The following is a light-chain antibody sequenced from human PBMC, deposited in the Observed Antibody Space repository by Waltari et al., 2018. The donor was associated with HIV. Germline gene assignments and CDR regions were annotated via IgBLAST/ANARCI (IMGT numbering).Light chain of an antibody. Sequence: EIVFTQSPATLSLSPGERATLSCRASQSVSSYLAWYQQKPGQAPRLLIYDVSNRATGIPARFSSSGSGTDFTLTISSLEPEDFAVYYCQQRSTWPRTFGPGTKVDIK. V-gene: IGKV3-11*01. CDR3: QQRSTWPRT. CDR1: QSVSSY. J-gene: IGKJ3*01. CDR2: DVS.